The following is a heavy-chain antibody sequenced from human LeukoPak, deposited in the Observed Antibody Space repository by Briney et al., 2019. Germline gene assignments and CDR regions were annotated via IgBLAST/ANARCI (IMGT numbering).Heavy chain of an antibody. CDR2: ISWNSAYI. J-gene: IGHJ4*02. D-gene: IGHD5-12*01. Sequence: PGRSLRLSCAASGFTFHHYAIHWVRHVPGKGLEGVSGISWNSAYIGYADSVKGRFTISRDNAKNSVYLQMNSLRAEDTALYYCAKDKAPLYSGYDWDLDFWGQGTMVTVSS. CDR3: AKDKAPLYSGYDWDLDF. V-gene: IGHV3-9*01. CDR1: GFTFHHYA.